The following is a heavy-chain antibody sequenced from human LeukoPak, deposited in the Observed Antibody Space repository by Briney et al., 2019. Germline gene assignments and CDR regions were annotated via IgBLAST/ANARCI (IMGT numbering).Heavy chain of an antibody. CDR2: ISGNTGAT. CDR3: ARKWWENWFDS. D-gene: IGHD2-15*01. V-gene: IGHV3-23*01. J-gene: IGHJ5*01. CDR1: GFTFKKFV. Sequence: GGSLRLSCAASGFTFKKFVMTWVRQAPGQGLDWVSAISGNTGATYYADSVKGRFTISRDNSKNTLYLQMNSLRAEDTAVYYCARKWWENWFDSWGQGALVTVSS.